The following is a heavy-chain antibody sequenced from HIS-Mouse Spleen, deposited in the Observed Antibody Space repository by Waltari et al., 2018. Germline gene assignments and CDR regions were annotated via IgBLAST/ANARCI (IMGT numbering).Heavy chain of an antibody. CDR3: ARDHWGGSSPYYFDY. D-gene: IGHD6-6*01. V-gene: IGHV4-4*07. CDR2: IYTSGST. Sequence: QVQLQESGPGLVKPSETLSLTCTVPGGSISCYYWRWIRQPAGKGLEWIGRIYTSGSTNYNPSLKSRVTMSVDTSKNQFSLKLSSVTAADTAVYYCARDHWGGSSPYYFDYWGQGTLVTVSS. CDR1: GGSISCYY. J-gene: IGHJ4*02.